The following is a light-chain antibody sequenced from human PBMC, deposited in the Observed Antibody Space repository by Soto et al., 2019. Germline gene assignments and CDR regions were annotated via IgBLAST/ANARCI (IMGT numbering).Light chain of an antibody. CDR2: EAS. Sequence: EIVLTQSPATLSVSPGERATLSCRASQSVSINLAWYQQKPGQAPRFLIYEASTRATGIPARFSGSGSGTEFTLTISSLQSEDSASYYCQQYYNWPPLYTFGQGTKLEIK. CDR1: QSVSIN. CDR3: QQYYNWPPLYT. V-gene: IGKV3D-15*01. J-gene: IGKJ2*01.